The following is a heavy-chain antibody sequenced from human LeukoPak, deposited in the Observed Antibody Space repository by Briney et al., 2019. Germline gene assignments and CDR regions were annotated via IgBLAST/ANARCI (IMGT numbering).Heavy chain of an antibody. Sequence: SETLSLTCAVYGGSFSGYYWSWIRQPPGKGLEWIGEINHSGSTNYNPSLKSRVTISVDTSKNQFSLKLSSVTAADTAVYYCARHASYGDYLYYFDYWGQGTLVTVSS. V-gene: IGHV4-34*01. CDR2: INHSGST. CDR3: ARHASYGDYLYYFDY. D-gene: IGHD4-17*01. CDR1: GGSFSGYY. J-gene: IGHJ4*02.